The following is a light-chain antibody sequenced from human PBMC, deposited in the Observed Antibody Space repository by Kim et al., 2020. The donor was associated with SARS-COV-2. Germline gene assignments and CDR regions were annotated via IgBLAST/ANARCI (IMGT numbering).Light chain of an antibody. CDR1: QDISNY. J-gene: IGKJ4*01. V-gene: IGKV1-33*01. Sequence: DIQMTQSPSSLSASVGDRVTITCQASQDISNYLSWYQQKPGKAPKLLIFDASNLETGVPSRFSGTGSGTDFTFTISSLQPEDIATYYCQHYDNLPPLTFGGGTKLEI. CDR2: DAS. CDR3: QHYDNLPPLT.